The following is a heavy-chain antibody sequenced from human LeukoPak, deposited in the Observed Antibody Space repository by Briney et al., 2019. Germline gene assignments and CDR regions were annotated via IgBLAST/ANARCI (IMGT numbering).Heavy chain of an antibody. D-gene: IGHD1-26*01. V-gene: IGHV3-30*18. CDR1: GFSFRNYW. CDR3: AKPPYLGDYYFDY. CDR2: ISSDGTNK. J-gene: IGHJ4*02. Sequence: PGGSLRLSCTTSGFSFRNYWMGWVRQAPGKGLEWVAVISSDGTNKYYADSVKGRFTISRDNSMNTLYLQMNSLRTEDTAVYYCAKPPYLGDYYFDYWGQGTLVTVSS.